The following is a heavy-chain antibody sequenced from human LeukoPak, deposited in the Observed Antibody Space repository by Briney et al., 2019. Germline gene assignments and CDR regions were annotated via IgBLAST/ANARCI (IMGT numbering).Heavy chain of an antibody. Sequence: GGSVRLSCAACGFTFSIYAMLWLRQAPGKGLAWVAVISYDGSNKYYGDSVKGRFTISRDNSKNTLYLQLNSLRAEDTAVYYCARVGRVVPAATYYYGMDVWGQGTTVTVSS. D-gene: IGHD2-2*01. V-gene: IGHV3-30-3*01. CDR1: GFTFSIYA. CDR3: ARVGRVVPAATYYYGMDV. J-gene: IGHJ6*02. CDR2: ISYDGSNK.